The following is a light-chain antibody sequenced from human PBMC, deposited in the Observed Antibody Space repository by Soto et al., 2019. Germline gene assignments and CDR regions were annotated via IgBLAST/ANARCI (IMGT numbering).Light chain of an antibody. CDR2: DAS. Sequence: IVMTQSPATLSVSPWERATLSCRASQSVSSNLAWYQQKPGQAPRLLIYDASNRATGIPARFSGSGSGTDFTLTISSLEPGDFALYYCQHRGNWPLTFGGGTKVDIK. CDR3: QHRGNWPLT. V-gene: IGKV3-11*01. CDR1: QSVSSN. J-gene: IGKJ4*01.